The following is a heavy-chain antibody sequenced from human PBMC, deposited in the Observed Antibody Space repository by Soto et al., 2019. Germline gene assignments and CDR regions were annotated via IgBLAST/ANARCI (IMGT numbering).Heavy chain of an antibody. V-gene: IGHV3-7*01. J-gene: IGHJ4*02. D-gene: IGHD1-26*01. CDR2: VNEEGSEK. CDR3: AKWRGARIDN. CDR1: GFSFSSYF. Sequence: EVQLVESGGGLVQTGGSLRLSCAASGFSFSSYFMSWVRQAQGKGLEWVANVNEEGSEKYYVDPVKSRFPVARDNAKNSLILQMNSLRAEDMAVDDFAKWRGARIDNRGQGTPVTVSS.